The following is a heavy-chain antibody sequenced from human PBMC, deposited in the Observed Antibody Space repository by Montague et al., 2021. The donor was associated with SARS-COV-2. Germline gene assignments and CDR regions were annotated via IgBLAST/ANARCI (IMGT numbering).Heavy chain of an antibody. CDR2: IYYTGNT. CDR1: GRSITNNIDY. CDR3: ARLKRYFDSSGSPSAFDF. D-gene: IGHD3-22*01. Sequence: SETLSLTCTVSGRSITNNIDYWAWIRQPPGKGLEWIGSIYYTGNTYYNPSLKSRVTISVVTSKNHFTLKLGSVTAAETAVYYCARLKRYFDSSGSPSAFDFWGQGTKVTVSS. J-gene: IGHJ3*01. V-gene: IGHV4-39*02.